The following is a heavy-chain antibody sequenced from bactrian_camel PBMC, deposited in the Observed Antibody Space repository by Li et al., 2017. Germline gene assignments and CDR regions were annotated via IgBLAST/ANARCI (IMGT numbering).Heavy chain of an antibody. D-gene: IGHD1*01. CDR3: AADHNFRAYCYTPSDFGF. CDR2: IDSDGIA. V-gene: IGHV3S53*01. CDR1: GSIYSDAC. Sequence: HVQLVESGGGSVQAGGFLRLSCVVSGSIYSDACVGWLRQAPGKEREGVAAIDSDGIASYADSVKGRFAISRDSNKKTVFLQMNSLKPEDTAVYYCAADHNFRAYCYTPSDFGFWGQGTQVTVS. J-gene: IGHJ6*01.